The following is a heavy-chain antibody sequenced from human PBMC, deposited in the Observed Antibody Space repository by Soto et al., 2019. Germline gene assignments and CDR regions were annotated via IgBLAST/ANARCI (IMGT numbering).Heavy chain of an antibody. CDR2: IYPGDSDT. Sequence: PGESLNISCNGSGYRFTSYWIGWVRPLNGKGLEWMGIIYPGDSDTRYSPSFQGQVTISADKSISTAYLQWSSLKASDTAVYYCAIIQNAPGTPDHAFDIWGQGTMVTVSS. CDR1: GYRFTSYW. V-gene: IGHV5-51*01. CDR3: AIIQNAPGTPDHAFDI. J-gene: IGHJ3*02. D-gene: IGHD1-1*01.